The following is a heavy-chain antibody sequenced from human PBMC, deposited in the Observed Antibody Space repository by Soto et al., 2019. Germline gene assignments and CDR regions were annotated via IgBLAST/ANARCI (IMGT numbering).Heavy chain of an antibody. CDR1: GYTFTSYY. D-gene: IGHD3-22*01. CDR3: ARDLTTNLYYYYYGMDV. Sequence: GASVKVSCKASGYTFTSYYMHWVRQAPGQGLEWMGIINPSGGSTSYAQKFQGRVTMTRDTSTSTVYMELSSLRSEDTAVYYCARDLTTNLYYYYYGMDVWGQGTTVTVSS. V-gene: IGHV1-46*01. CDR2: INPSGGST. J-gene: IGHJ6*02.